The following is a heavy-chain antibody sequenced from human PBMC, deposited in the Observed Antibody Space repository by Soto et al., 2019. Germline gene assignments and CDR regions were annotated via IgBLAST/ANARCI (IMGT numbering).Heavy chain of an antibody. CDR2: FFPPDSPT. V-gene: IGHV5-51*01. CDR1: GYTFTNYW. CDR3: VRPNFGALTHFDF. D-gene: IGHD1-1*01. Sequence: GESLKISCKGIGYTFTNYWIGWGRQTPGKGLECIELFFPPDSPTIYNPPFEGQVTVSADESISTAYLPWNTLTASDSAMYYCVRPNFGALTHFDFWGQGTLVTVSS. J-gene: IGHJ4*02.